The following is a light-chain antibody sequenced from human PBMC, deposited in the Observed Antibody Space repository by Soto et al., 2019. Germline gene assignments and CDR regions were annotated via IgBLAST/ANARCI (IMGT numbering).Light chain of an antibody. J-gene: IGKJ1*01. V-gene: IGKV1-5*01. CDR3: QQYNLWPPWT. CDR2: DAS. Sequence: DFQMTQSPSTLSASVGDRVTITCRASQNIRSRLAWFQQKPGKAPKLLIYDASSLESGVPKRFSGSGSGTEFTLTISSLQTDDFAVYYCQQYNLWPPWTFGQGTKVEI. CDR1: QNIRSR.